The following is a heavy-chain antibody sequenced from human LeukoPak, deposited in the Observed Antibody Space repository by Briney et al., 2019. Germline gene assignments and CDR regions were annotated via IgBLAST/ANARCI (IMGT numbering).Heavy chain of an antibody. CDR2: ISSSSSTI. J-gene: IGHJ4*02. CDR1: GFTFSSYS. CDR3: ARVRYSSSWPALD. V-gene: IGHV3-48*01. D-gene: IGHD6-13*01. Sequence: PGGSLRLSCAASGFTFSSYSMNWVRQAPGKGLEWVSYISSSSSTIYYADSVKGRFTISRDNAKNSLYLQMNSLRAEDTAVYYCARVRYSSSWPALDWGQGTRVTVSS.